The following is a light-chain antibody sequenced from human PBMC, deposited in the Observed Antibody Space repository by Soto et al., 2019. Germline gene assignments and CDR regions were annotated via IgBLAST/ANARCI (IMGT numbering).Light chain of an antibody. J-gene: IGLJ3*02. CDR1: SSDVGGYTF. CDR3: SSFAGTYNWV. Sequence: QSALTQPRSVSGSPGQSVTISCIGTSSDVGGYTFVSWYQQHPGRAPKLMIYDVNKRPSGVPDRFSGSKSGNTASLTISGIQAEDEADYYCSSFAGTYNWVFGGGTKLTVL. V-gene: IGLV2-11*01. CDR2: DVN.